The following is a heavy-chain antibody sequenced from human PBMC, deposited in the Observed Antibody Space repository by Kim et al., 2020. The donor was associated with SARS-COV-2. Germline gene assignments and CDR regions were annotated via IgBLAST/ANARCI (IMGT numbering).Heavy chain of an antibody. V-gene: IGHV3-64*02. CDR2: T. D-gene: IGHD6-13*01. J-gene: IGHJ4*02. Sequence: TYYVESVKGKFTISRDKSKNTLYLQMGSLRVEDTAVYYWATNIVAAGIVWGQGSLVTVSS. CDR3: ATNIVAAGIV.